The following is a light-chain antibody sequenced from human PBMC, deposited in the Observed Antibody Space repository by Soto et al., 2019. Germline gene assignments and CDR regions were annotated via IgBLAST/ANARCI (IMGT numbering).Light chain of an antibody. CDR2: DAS. CDR1: QSVNNY. Sequence: EIVLKQSPGTLSLSRGERATLSCRASQSVNNYLAWYQQKPGQAPRLLIYDASNRATGIPPRFSGSGSGTDFTLTISSLEPEDSAVYYCQQRGTWPWLTFGGGTRVEI. V-gene: IGKV3-11*01. CDR3: QQRGTWPWLT. J-gene: IGKJ4*01.